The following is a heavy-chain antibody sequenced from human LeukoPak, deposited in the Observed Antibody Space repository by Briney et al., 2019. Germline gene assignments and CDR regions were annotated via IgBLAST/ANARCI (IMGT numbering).Heavy chain of an antibody. J-gene: IGHJ6*02. Sequence: GGSLRLSCAVSGFTFSGFWMSWSRQAPGKGLEWVASINLDGSEGYYADVVKGRFTISRDNAKNSLYLQINSLRAEDTALYYCARGKPVTGTPDYYSYGMDVWGQGTMVTVSS. CDR2: INLDGSEG. CDR3: ARGKPVTGTPDYYSYGMDV. D-gene: IGHD1-20*01. CDR1: GFTFSGFW. V-gene: IGHV3-7*03.